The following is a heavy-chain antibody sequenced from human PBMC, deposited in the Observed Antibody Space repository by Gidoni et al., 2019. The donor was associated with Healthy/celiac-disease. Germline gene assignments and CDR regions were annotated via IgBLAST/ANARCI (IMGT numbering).Heavy chain of an antibody. CDR2: IYYSGST. CDR3: ARDLLVVEHGISYYGMDV. V-gene: IGHV4-31*03. CDR1: GGSISSGGYY. J-gene: IGHJ6*02. Sequence: QVQLQESGPGLVKPSQTLSLTCTVSGGSISSGGYYWSWIRQHPGKGLEWIGYIYYSGSTYYNPSLKSRVTISVDTSKNQFSLKLSSVTAADTAVYYCARDLLVVEHGISYYGMDVWGQGTTVTVSS. D-gene: IGHD2-15*01.